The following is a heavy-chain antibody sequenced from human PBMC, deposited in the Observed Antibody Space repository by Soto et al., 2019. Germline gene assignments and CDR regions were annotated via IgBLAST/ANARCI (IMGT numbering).Heavy chain of an antibody. V-gene: IGHV3-11*06. Sequence: QVQLVESGGGLVKPGGSLRLSCAASGFTFSDYYMSWIRQAPGKGLEWVSYISSSRRYTNYAESVKGTFTISRDNAKNSLYLEMKSVGAEDRAVYYCARGDYYECSGYGAVYWCQGTMVTVCS. J-gene: IGHJ4*02. CDR3: ARGDYYECSGYGAVY. D-gene: IGHD3-22*01. CDR2: ISSSRRYT. CDR1: GFTFSDYY.